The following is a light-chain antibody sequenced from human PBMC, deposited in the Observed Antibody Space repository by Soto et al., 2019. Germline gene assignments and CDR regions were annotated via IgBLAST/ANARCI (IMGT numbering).Light chain of an antibody. J-gene: IGKJ2*01. Sequence: DIQMTQSPFSLSASVGDTVTLTCRASQSISSYLNWYQLKPGRPPKLLIYFASSLQAGVPSRFSGDGSETGFTLTITDLQPEDFTSYFCLQTDSVPYTFGQGT. V-gene: IGKV1-39*01. CDR1: QSISSY. CDR3: LQTDSVPYT. CDR2: FAS.